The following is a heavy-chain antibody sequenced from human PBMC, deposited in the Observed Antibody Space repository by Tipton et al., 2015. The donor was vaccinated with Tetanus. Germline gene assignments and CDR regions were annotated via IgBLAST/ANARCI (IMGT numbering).Heavy chain of an antibody. CDR2: INHRGGT. CDR1: GGSMSNNY. CDR3: ARATEHDIMTGYDN. Sequence: TLSLTCTVSGGSMSNNYWSWIRQTPGKGLEWIGEINHRGGTSYNPSLKSRATISVDTSKNQFSLKLTSVTAADTAVYYCARATEHDIMTGYDNWGPGTQVTVSS. D-gene: IGHD3-9*01. J-gene: IGHJ4*02. V-gene: IGHV4-59*01.